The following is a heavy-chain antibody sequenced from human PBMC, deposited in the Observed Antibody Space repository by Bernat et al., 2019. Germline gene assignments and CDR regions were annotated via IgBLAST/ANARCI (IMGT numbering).Heavy chain of an antibody. CDR1: GDSVSSNSDA. V-gene: IGHV6-1*01. J-gene: IGHJ6*02. CDR3: ARDGRDYLSFRYGMDV. CDR2: TYYRCTWYN. Sequence: QVQLQQSGPGLVKPSQTLSLTCAISGDSVSSNSDAWNWIRQSPSRGLEWLGRTYYRCTWYNDYAVSTKSRRTIPPETTKTQFSLQLNSVTHDDTAVYYCARDGRDYLSFRYGMDVWGQGTTVTVSS. D-gene: IGHD5-12*01.